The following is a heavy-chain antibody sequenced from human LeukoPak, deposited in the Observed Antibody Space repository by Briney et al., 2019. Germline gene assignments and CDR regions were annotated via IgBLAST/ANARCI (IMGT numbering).Heavy chain of an antibody. J-gene: IGHJ5*02. V-gene: IGHV1-46*01. Sequence: ASVKVSCKASGYTFTSYYIHWVRQAPGQGLEWMGIINPSGGSANYAQKLQGRVTMTTDTSTSTAYMELRSLRSDDTAVYYCARAPGIAAAGWFDPWGQGTLVTVSS. CDR1: GYTFTSYY. D-gene: IGHD6-13*01. CDR3: ARAPGIAAAGWFDP. CDR2: INPSGGSA.